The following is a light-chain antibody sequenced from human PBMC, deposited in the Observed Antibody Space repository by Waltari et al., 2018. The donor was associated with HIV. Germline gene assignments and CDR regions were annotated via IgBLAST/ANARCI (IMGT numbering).Light chain of an antibody. V-gene: IGLV3-21*02. CDR1: KIGRKS. J-gene: IGLJ2*01. CDR2: DDD. CDR3: QVWDMDADLPI. Sequence: SYVLTQPPSLSVAPGQTATITCGGDKIGRKSVHWYQQKPGQAPMLVIFDDDDRPSAIPDVCSGSNSGTPATLTITRVEAGHEADYYCQVWDMDADLPIFGVGTTVTVL.